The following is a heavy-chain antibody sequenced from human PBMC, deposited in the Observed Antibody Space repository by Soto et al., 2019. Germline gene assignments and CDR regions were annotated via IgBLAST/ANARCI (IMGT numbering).Heavy chain of an antibody. CDR1: GGSISSGGYY. V-gene: IGHV4-31*03. CDR2: IYYSGST. CDR3: VRDIEADFAPHWFGP. Sequence: PSETLSLTCTVSGGSISSGGYYWSWIRQHPGKGLEWIGYIYYSGSTYYNPSLKSRVTISVDTSKNQFSLQLNSVTPEDTAVYFCVRDIEADFAPHWFGPWGQGSPVTVSS. J-gene: IGHJ5*02. D-gene: IGHD3-3*01.